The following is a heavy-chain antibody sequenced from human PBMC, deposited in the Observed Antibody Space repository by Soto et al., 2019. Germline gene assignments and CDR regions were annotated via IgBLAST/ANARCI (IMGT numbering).Heavy chain of an antibody. D-gene: IGHD2-8*02. CDR3: ARCLCTGGTCYGLTVDV. CDR2: MNPFRGNT. V-gene: IGHV1-8*02. Sequence: QVHLVQSGAEVKKPGASVKVSCNASGYIFCRHDINWVRQVPGQGFEWMGWMNPFRGNTGSAPKCQVRITLTRNTSLTPSYMELSSLTSADTPVYYCARCLCTGGTCYGLTVDVWGQGTTVTVSS. J-gene: IGHJ3*01. CDR1: GYIFCRHD.